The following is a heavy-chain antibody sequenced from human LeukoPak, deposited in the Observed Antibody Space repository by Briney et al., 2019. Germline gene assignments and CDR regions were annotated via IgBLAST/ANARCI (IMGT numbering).Heavy chain of an antibody. Sequence: PSDTLSLTCTVSGGSTSSYYWSWIRQPPGKGLEWIGYIYFIGTTQYNPSLESRVTVSLDTSKNQFSLKLTSVTAADTAVYYCARELGWGSAGSWYFDLWGRGTLVTVSS. V-gene: IGHV4-59*12. D-gene: IGHD7-27*01. CDR1: GGSTSSYY. CDR3: ARELGWGSAGSWYFDL. CDR2: IYFIGTT. J-gene: IGHJ2*01.